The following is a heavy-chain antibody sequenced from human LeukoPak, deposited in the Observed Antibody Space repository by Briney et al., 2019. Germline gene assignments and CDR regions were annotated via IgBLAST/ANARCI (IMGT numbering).Heavy chain of an antibody. J-gene: IGHJ4*02. CDR3: ARLPYCGGDCYPPYFDY. Sequence: SETLSLTCTVSGGSISSYYWSWIRQPAGKGLEWIGYIYYSGSTNYNPSLKSRVTISVDTSKTQFSLKLSSVTAADTAVYYCARLPYCGGDCYPPYFDYWGQGTLVTVSS. CDR1: GGSISSYY. CDR2: IYYSGST. V-gene: IGHV4-59*08. D-gene: IGHD2-21*02.